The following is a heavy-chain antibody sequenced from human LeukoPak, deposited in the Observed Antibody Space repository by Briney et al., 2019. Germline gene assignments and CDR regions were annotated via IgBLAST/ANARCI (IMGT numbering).Heavy chain of an antibody. D-gene: IGHD4-11*01. J-gene: IGHJ6*04. CDR2: ISLSSSAI. CDR1: GFTFSDYS. V-gene: IGHV3-48*01. CDR3: ASTVLDV. Sequence: RGSLRLSCAASGFTFSDYSMHWVRQAPGKGLEWISYISLSSSAIYYADSVEGRFTISRDNGKNSLFLQMNSLRAEDTAVYYCASTVLDVWGKGTTVTISS.